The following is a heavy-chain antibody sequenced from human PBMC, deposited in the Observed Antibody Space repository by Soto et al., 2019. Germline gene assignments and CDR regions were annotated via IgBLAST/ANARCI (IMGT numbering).Heavy chain of an antibody. V-gene: IGHV3-21*01. J-gene: IGHJ4*02. D-gene: IGHD2-15*01. Sequence: GGSLRLSCAASGFTFKNYAMNWDRQAPGQGLEWLSSISSDRSYIYYADSLMCPFTISRDNARNSLSLQMHDLRVEDTATYYCARVAIYCRGAGCFSVWGQGTVVTVSS. CDR2: ISSDRSYI. CDR1: GFTFKNYA. CDR3: ARVAIYCRGAGCFSV.